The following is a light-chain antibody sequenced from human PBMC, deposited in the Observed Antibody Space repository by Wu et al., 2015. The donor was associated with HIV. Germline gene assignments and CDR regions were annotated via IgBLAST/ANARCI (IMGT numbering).Light chain of an antibody. CDR3: QQASSFPQT. Sequence: DIQMTQSPSSLSASVGDRVIITCQASQDIRYYLNWYQQKPGRAPNLLIYDASNLEIGVPSRFSGSGSGTDFTLIISSLQPEDIATYYCQQASSFPQTFGPGTRVEMK. CDR2: DAS. CDR1: QDIRYY. V-gene: IGKV1-33*01. J-gene: IGKJ1*01.